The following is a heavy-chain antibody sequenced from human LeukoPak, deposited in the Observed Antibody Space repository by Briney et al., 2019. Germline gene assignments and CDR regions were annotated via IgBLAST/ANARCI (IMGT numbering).Heavy chain of an antibody. CDR1: GFTFNNAW. J-gene: IGHJ4*02. V-gene: IGHV3-15*01. CDR3: ATDVPSPLAQIDY. Sequence: KPGGSLRLSCAASGFTFNNAWMSWVRQAPGKGLEWVARIRAGGTTDYAAHVKGRFTISRDDSMNTLYLQMDSLKTGDTAVYYCATDVPSPLAQIDYWGQGTPVTVSS. CDR2: IRAGGTT. D-gene: IGHD1-14*01.